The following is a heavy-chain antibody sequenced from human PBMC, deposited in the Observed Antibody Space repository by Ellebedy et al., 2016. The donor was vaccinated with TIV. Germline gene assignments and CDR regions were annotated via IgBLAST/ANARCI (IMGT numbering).Heavy chain of an antibody. CDR1: GGSIGNYY. D-gene: IGHD2-15*01. J-gene: IGHJ3*02. V-gene: IGHV4-59*01. CDR3: AKWCSGEVCTNAYEI. Sequence: SETLSLTCTVSGGSIGNYYWGWIRQPPGTGLEWIGTIYHSGTTYYSPSLRSRVTVTVDASRNQFSLKLSSVTAADTAIYYCAKWCSGEVCTNAYEIWGQGTMVTVSS. CDR2: IYHSGTT.